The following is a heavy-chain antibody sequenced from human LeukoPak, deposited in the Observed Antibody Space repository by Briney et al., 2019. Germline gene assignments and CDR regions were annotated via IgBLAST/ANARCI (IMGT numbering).Heavy chain of an antibody. CDR3: AFPAHHWLVRGAFDI. V-gene: IGHV3-23*01. D-gene: IGHD6-19*01. J-gene: IGHJ3*02. Sequence: GGSLRLSCAASGFAFSSYDMNWVRQAAGKGLEWVPQISGTGDNSDYADSVKGRFTISRDNSKRTLYLQLNNLRVEDTAIYYCAFPAHHWLVRGAFDIWGQGTVVTVSS. CDR1: GFAFSSYD. CDR2: ISGTGDNS.